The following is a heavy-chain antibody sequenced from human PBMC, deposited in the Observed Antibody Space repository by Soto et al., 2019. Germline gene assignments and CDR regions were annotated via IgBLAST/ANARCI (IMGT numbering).Heavy chain of an antibody. CDR1: GGSFSGYY. J-gene: IGHJ5*02. CDR3: ARVLPAFDP. Sequence: SATLSLTCAVYGGSFSGYYWSWIRQPPGKGLEWIGEINHSGSTNYNPSLKSRVTISVDTSKNQFSLKLSSVTAADTAVYYCARVLPAFDPWGQGTLVTVSS. CDR2: INHSGST. V-gene: IGHV4-34*01.